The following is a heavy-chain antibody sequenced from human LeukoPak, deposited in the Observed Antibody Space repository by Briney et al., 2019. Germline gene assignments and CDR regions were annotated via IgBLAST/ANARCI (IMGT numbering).Heavy chain of an antibody. CDR2: IHPGDSDT. J-gene: IGHJ4*02. D-gene: IGHD4-23*01. V-gene: IGHV5-51*01. CDR3: ARYEGGMTTVVTGPDFDY. Sequence: GESLKISCKGSGYSFTSYWIGWVRQMPGKGLEWMGIIHPGDSDTRYSPSFQGQVTISADKSISTAYLQWSSLKASDTAMYYCARYEGGMTTVVTGPDFDYWGQGTLVTVSS. CDR1: GYSFTSYW.